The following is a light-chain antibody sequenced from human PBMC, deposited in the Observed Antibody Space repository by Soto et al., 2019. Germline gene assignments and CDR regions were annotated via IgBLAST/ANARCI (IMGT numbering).Light chain of an antibody. Sequence: TQSAVAVPVSPGEGAILSCRASQSVRSNVAWYYQKPGQAPRILIYRATSTAAGPPGRFSGSWSETEFTLTISRLAPEYLAEYHCQQYSSSPTFGQGTKVDIK. V-gene: IGKV3-20*01. CDR3: QQYSSSPT. CDR1: QSVRSN. J-gene: IGKJ1*01. CDR2: RAT.